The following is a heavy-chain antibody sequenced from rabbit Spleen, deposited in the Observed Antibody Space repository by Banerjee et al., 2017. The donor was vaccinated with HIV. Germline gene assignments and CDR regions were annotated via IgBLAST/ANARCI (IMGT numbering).Heavy chain of an antibody. V-gene: IGHV1S40*01. Sequence: QSLEESGGDLVKPGASLTLTCKASGFSLSNNLDMCWVRQAPGKGLEWIGYIVPIFGVTYYANWVNGRFTISSDDAQNTVHLQMNSLTAADTATYFCARGIYAVGSDFYFDYFSLWGQGTLVTVS. CDR3: ARGIYAVGSDFYFDYFSL. J-gene: IGHJ4*01. CDR1: GFSLSNNLD. CDR2: IVPIFGVT. D-gene: IGHD1-1*01.